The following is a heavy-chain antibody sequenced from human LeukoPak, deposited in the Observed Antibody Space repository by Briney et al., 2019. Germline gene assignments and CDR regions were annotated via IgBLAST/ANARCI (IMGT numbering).Heavy chain of an antibody. J-gene: IGHJ4*02. CDR2: IYHSGST. CDR3: ARGPPPDFDY. V-gene: IGHV4-4*02. CDR1: GGSISSSNW. Sequence: PSETLSLTCAVSGGSISSSNWWSWVRQPPGKGLEWIGEIYHSGSTNYNPSLKSRVTISVGKSKNQFSLKLSSVTAADTAVYYCARGPPPDFDYWGRGTLVTVSS.